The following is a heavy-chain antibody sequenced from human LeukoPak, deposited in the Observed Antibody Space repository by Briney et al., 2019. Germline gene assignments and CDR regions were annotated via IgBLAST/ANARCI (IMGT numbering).Heavy chain of an antibody. CDR1: GYSFTTYW. CDR2: VYPGDSDA. V-gene: IGHV5-51*01. D-gene: IGHD1-7*01. Sequence: GESLKISFKGSGYSFTTYWIGLVRQLPGKGLEGMGIVYPGDSDARYSPSFQGRVTISADKSISTDYLQWRTLKASDTAVYYCATPTLGTIGEYLFDYWGQGTLVTVSS. CDR3: ATPTLGTIGEYLFDY. J-gene: IGHJ4*02.